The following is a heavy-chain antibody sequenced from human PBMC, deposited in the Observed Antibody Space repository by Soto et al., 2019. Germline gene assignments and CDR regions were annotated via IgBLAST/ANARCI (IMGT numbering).Heavy chain of an antibody. CDR2: IYPGDSDT. CDR1: GYSFTSYW. CDR3: ARLPRSHYDSSGYYFDY. D-gene: IGHD3-22*01. J-gene: IGHJ4*02. Sequence: GESLKISCKGSGYSFTSYWIGWVRQMPGKGLEWMGIIYPGDSDTRYSPSFQGQVTISADKSISTAYLQGSSLKASDTAMYYCARLPRSHYDSSGYYFDYWGQGTLVTVSS. V-gene: IGHV5-51*01.